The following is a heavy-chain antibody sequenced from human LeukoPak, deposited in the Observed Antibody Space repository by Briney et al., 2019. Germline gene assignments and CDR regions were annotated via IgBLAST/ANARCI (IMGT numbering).Heavy chain of an antibody. CDR3: ARGFSGTRGDY. CDR1: GFSFSYG. V-gene: IGHV3-30*02. J-gene: IGHJ4*02. D-gene: IGHD6-25*01. Sequence: GGSLRLSCVASGFSFSYGMHWVRQAPGKGLEWLTFIHYDESNEYYADSVKGRFTISRDNSKNTLYLQMNSLRAEDTAVYYCARGFSGTRGDYWGQGTLVTVSS. CDR2: IHYDESNE.